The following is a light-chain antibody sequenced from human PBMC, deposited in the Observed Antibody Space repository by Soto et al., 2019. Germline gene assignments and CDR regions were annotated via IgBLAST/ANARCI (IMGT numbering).Light chain of an antibody. CDR3: QQLSPIT. J-gene: IGKJ5*01. Sequence: DIQLTQSPSFLSASVGDRVTITCRASQGISSYLAWYQQKPGKAPKLLIYAASTLQSGVPSRFSGSGSGTEFTLTTSSLQPEDFATFYCQQLSPITFGQGTRLEIK. CDR2: AAS. V-gene: IGKV1-9*01. CDR1: QGISSY.